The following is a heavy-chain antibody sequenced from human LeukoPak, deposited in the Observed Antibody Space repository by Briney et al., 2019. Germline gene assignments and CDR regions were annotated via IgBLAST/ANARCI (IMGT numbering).Heavy chain of an antibody. J-gene: IGHJ4*02. V-gene: IGHV1-8*01. CDR1: GYTFTSYD. CDR3: ARHVDIVASLDY. CDR2: MNPNSGNT. Sequence: GASVKVSCKASGYTFTSYDINWVRQATGQGLEWMGRMNPNSGNTGYAQKFQGRVTMTRNTSISTAYMELSSLRSEDTAVYYCARHVDIVASLDYWGQGTLVTVSS. D-gene: IGHD5-12*01.